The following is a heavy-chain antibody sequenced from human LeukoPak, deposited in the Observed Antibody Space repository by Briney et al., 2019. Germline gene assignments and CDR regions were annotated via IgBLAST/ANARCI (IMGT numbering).Heavy chain of an antibody. CDR1: GYTFTGYY. CDR2: INPNSGGT. V-gene: IGHV1-2*06. D-gene: IGHD2-2*01. CDR3: ARMGYCSSTSCHPY. Sequence: GASVKVSCKASGYTFTGYYMHWVRQAPGQGLEWMGRINPNSGGTNYAQKFQGRVTMTRDTSISTAYMELSRLRSDDTAVYYCARMGYCSSTSCHPYWGQGTLVTVSS. J-gene: IGHJ4*02.